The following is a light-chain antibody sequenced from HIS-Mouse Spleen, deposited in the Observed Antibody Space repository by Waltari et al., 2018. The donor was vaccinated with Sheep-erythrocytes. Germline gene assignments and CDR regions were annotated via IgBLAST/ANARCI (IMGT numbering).Light chain of an antibody. CDR2: GAS. CDR3: QQYNNWPPGT. V-gene: IGKV3-15*01. J-gene: IGKJ2*02. Sequence: EIVMTQSPATLSVSPGERATLSCRASQSVSSNLAWYQQKPGQAPRLLISGASTRATGIPARCSGSGSGTEFTLTISSMQSEDFAVYYCQQYNNWPPGTFGQGTKLEIK. CDR1: QSVSSN.